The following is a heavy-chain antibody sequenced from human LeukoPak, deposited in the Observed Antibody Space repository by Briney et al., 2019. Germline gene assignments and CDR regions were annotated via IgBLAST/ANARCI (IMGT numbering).Heavy chain of an antibody. D-gene: IGHD3-3*01. CDR3: ARDRPTSAIFGVVPDYMDV. CDR1: GGSISSYY. Sequence: SETLSLTCTVSGGSISSYYWSWIRQPPGKGLEWIGYIYYSGSTNYNPSLKSRVTISVDTSKNQFSLKLSSVTAADTAVYYCARDRPTSAIFGVVPDYMDVWGKGTTVTVSS. J-gene: IGHJ6*03. CDR2: IYYSGST. V-gene: IGHV4-59*01.